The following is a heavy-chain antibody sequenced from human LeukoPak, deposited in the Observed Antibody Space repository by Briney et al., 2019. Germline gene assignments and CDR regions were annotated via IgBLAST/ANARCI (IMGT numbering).Heavy chain of an antibody. D-gene: IGHD3-10*01. Sequence: SETLSLTCAVYGGSFSGYYWSWIRQPPGKGLEWIGEINHSGSTNYNPSLKSRVTISVDTSKNQFSLKLSSVTAADTAVYYCASSSVYGSGSYYTDYYCYGMDVWGQGTTVTVSS. J-gene: IGHJ6*02. CDR1: GGSFSGYY. V-gene: IGHV4-34*01. CDR3: ASSSVYGSGSYYTDYYCYGMDV. CDR2: INHSGST.